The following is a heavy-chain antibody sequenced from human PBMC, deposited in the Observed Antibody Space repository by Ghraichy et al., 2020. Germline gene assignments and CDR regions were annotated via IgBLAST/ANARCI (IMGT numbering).Heavy chain of an antibody. CDR2: ISGSGGST. Sequence: GGSLRLTCAASGFTFSSYAMSWVRQAPGKGLEWVSAISGSGGSTYYADSVKGRFTISRDNSKNTLYLQMNSLRAEDTAVYYCASSRGAVAGTFYWGQGTLVTVSS. CDR3: ASSRGAVAGTFY. J-gene: IGHJ4*02. CDR1: GFTFSSYA. V-gene: IGHV3-23*01. D-gene: IGHD6-19*01.